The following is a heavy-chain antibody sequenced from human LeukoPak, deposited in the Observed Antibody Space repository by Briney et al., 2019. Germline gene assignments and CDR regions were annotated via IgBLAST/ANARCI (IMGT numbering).Heavy chain of an antibody. CDR1: GYTLTELS. CDR3: ATGRGSSWYTYYYGMDV. J-gene: IGHJ6*02. CDR2: FDPEDGET. D-gene: IGHD6-13*01. Sequence: ASVEVSCKVSGYTLTELSMHWVRQAPGKGLEWMGGFDPEDGETIYAQKFQGRVTMTEDTSTDTAYMELSSLRSEDTAVYYCATGRGSSWYTYYYGMDVWGQGTTVTVSS. V-gene: IGHV1-24*01.